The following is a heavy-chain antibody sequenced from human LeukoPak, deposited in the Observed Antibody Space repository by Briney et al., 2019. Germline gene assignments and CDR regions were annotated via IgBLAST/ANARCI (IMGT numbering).Heavy chain of an antibody. V-gene: IGHV4-61*01. D-gene: IGHD1-26*01. J-gene: IGHJ4*02. Sequence: SETLSLTCTVSGGSVSSGSYYWSWIRQPPGKGLEWIGYIYYSGSTNYNPSLKSRVTISVDTSKNQFSLKLSSVTAADTAVYYCARDRRKLGLDYWGQGTLVTVSS. CDR1: GGSVSSGSYY. CDR3: ARDRRKLGLDY. CDR2: IYYSGST.